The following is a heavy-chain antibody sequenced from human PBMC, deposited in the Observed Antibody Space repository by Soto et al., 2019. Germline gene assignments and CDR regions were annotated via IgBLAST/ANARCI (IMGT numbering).Heavy chain of an antibody. CDR2: IYPGDSDT. D-gene: IGHD3-16*01. J-gene: IGHJ1*01. CDR3: ARQRLTVAHHDF. Sequence: GDSLKISCKGSGYTFTNYWIGWVRQMPGKGPEWMGIIYPGDSDTKYNPSFQGQVTISADKSITTTYLQLSSLKASDTAIYYCARQRLTVAHHDFCGQGTLVTVSS. V-gene: IGHV5-51*01. CDR1: GYTFTNYW.